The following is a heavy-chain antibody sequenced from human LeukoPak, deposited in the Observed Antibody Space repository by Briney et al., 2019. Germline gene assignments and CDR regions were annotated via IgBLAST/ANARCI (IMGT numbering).Heavy chain of an antibody. V-gene: IGHV3-48*03. D-gene: IGHD2-8*01. Sequence: GGSLRLSCAASGFSLRSSEMNWVRQAQGKGPEWVAHINSADNVEYYTDSVRGRFTMSRDNAKDLLYLHLNRLRDEDAAVYYCARDTVNGPFVISLDLWGQGVLVTVSS. CDR1: GFSLRSSE. CDR3: ARDTVNGPFVISLDL. CDR2: INSADNVE. J-gene: IGHJ5*02.